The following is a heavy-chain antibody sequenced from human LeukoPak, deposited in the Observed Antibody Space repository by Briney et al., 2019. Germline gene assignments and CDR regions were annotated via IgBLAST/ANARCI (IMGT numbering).Heavy chain of an antibody. CDR3: ARYYSGWPFDY. CDR1: GASISSYY. CDR2: IYYSGST. V-gene: IGHV4-59*01. D-gene: IGHD6-19*01. Sequence: SETLSLTCTVSGASISSYYWSWIRRPPGKGLEWIGYIYYSGSTNYNPSLKSRVTISIDTSKNQFSLKLTSVTAADTAVYYCARYYSGWPFDYWGQGTLVTVSS. J-gene: IGHJ4*02.